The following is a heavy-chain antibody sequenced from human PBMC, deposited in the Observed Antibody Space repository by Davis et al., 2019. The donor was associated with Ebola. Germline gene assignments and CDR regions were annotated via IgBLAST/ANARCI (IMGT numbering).Heavy chain of an antibody. CDR1: GYTLAELS. CDR2: FDPEDGEA. J-gene: IGHJ4*02. D-gene: IGHD1-26*01. Sequence: ASVKVSCKCKVSGYTLAELSMHWVRQAPGKGLEWMGYFDPEDGEAIYAQNFQGRVTMTEDTSTNTAYMELSGLRSEDTAVYYCARDTWYSGDDNGGDWGQGTLVTVSS. CDR3: ARDTWYSGDDNGGD. V-gene: IGHV1-24*01.